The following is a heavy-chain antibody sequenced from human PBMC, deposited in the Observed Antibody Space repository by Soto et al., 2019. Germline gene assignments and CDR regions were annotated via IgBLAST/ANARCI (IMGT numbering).Heavy chain of an antibody. D-gene: IGHD5-18*01. CDR1: GGSLSSYY. Sequence: PSETLSLTCTVSGGSLSSYYWSWIRRPPGMGLEWIASISYSGTTNYNSSLRSRVTISIDTYKNQFSLKFNAVTAADTALYYCAREGYNFGPFDYWGQGALVT. CDR2: ISYSGTT. CDR3: AREGYNFGPFDY. V-gene: IGHV4-59*01. J-gene: IGHJ4*02.